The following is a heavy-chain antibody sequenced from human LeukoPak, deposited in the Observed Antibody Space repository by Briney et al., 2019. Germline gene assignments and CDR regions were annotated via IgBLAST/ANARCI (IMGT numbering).Heavy chain of an antibody. D-gene: IGHD3-10*01. Sequence: GGSLRLSCAASGFTFSSYGMHWVRQAPGKGLEWVAVIWYDGSNKYYADSVKGRLTISRDNSKNTLYLQMNSLRAEDTAVYYCARDRAYGSGSYYIFYSYYYYGMDVWGQGTTVTVSS. V-gene: IGHV3-33*08. CDR2: IWYDGSNK. CDR3: ARDRAYGSGSYYIFYSYYYYGMDV. J-gene: IGHJ6*02. CDR1: GFTFSSYG.